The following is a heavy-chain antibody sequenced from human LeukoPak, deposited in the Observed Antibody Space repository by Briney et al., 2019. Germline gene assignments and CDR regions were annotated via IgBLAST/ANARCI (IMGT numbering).Heavy chain of an antibody. CDR3: ASDFGSGSFFAY. Sequence: GGSLRLSCAASGFTFSTHWMSWVRQIPGKGLEGVANIKQDGSEKHYVDSVRGRFTISRDNAESSLYLQMNSLRAEDTAVYYCASDFGSGSFFAYWGQGTLVTVSP. J-gene: IGHJ4*02. CDR2: IKQDGSEK. V-gene: IGHV3-7*03. CDR1: GFTFSTHW. D-gene: IGHD3-10*01.